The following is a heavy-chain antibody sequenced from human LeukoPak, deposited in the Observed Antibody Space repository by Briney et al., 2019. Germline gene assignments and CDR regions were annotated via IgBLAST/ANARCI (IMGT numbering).Heavy chain of an antibody. Sequence: GGSLRLSCAASGFTFSSYGMHWVRQAPGKGLEWVAVISYDGSNKYYADSVKGRFTISRDNSENTLYLQMNSLRAEDTAVYYCAKVGPPYSSSSEFDYWGQGTLVTVSS. J-gene: IGHJ4*02. D-gene: IGHD6-6*01. V-gene: IGHV3-30*18. CDR1: GFTFSSYG. CDR2: ISYDGSNK. CDR3: AKVGPPYSSSSEFDY.